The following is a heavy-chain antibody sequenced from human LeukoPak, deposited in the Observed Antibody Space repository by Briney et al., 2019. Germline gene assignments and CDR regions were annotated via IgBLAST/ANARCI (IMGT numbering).Heavy chain of an antibody. CDR1: GGSISTYY. CDR2: IYYSGNT. J-gene: IGHJ4*02. D-gene: IGHD4-17*01. Sequence: PSETLSLTCTVSGGSISTYYWSWIRQPPGKGLEWIGYIYYSGNTNYNPSLKSRVTISIDTSKSQFSLKLTSVTAADTAVYYCAGLPTVTTMGYWGQGTLVTVSS. V-gene: IGHV4-59*08. CDR3: AGLPTVTTMGY.